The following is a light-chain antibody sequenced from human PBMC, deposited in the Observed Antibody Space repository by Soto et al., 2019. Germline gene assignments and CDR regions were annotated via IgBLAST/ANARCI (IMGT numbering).Light chain of an antibody. CDR3: QYYDNHYPVSFT. Sequence: DIQMTQSPSSLSASVGDRVTITCQASQDISNYLNWYQQKPGKAPKLLIYDASNLETGVPSRFSGSGSGTDFTSNISIPQPKEMAAYYSQYYDNHYPVSFTFGGGTKVEIK. CDR2: DAS. CDR1: QDISNY. V-gene: IGKV1-33*01. J-gene: IGKJ4*01.